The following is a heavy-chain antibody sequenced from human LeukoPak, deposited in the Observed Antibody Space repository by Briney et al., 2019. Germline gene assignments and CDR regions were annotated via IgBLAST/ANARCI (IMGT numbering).Heavy chain of an antibody. CDR3: AKGDSGSYSGVVDY. D-gene: IGHD1-26*01. Sequence: GWSLRLSCAASGFIFSNYGMHWVRQAPGKGLEWVAFIRYDGSNKYYADSVKGRFTISRDNSKNTLYLQMNSLRFEDTAVYYCAKGDSGSYSGVVDYWGQGTLVTVSS. V-gene: IGHV3-30*02. CDR1: GFIFSNYG. CDR2: IRYDGSNK. J-gene: IGHJ4*02.